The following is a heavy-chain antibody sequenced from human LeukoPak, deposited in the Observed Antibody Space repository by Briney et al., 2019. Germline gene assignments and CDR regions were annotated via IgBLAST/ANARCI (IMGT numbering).Heavy chain of an antibody. D-gene: IGHD3-22*01. CDR1: GYXFTGYY. CDR2: INPNSGGT. V-gene: IGHV1-2*02. J-gene: IGHJ4*02. Sequence: SVKVSCKASGYXFTGYYMHWVRQAPGQGLAWMGWINPNSGGTNYAQKFQGRVTMTRDTSISTAYMELSRLRSDDTAVYYCASLYYYDSSGYQSFDYWGQGTLVTVSS. CDR3: ASLYYYDSSGYQSFDY.